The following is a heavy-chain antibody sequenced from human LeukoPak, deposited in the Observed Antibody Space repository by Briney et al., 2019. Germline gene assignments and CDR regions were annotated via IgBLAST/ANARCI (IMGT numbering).Heavy chain of an antibody. V-gene: IGHV3-23*01. J-gene: IGHJ4*02. CDR2: ISGSGGST. CDR3: AKRPLYYYDSSVYFDY. D-gene: IGHD3-22*01. CDR1: GFTFSSYA. Sequence: GGSLRLSCAASGFTFSSYAMSWVRQAPGKGLEWVSAISGSGGSTYYADSVKGRFTISRDNSKSTLYLQMNSLRAEDTAVYYCAKRPLYYYDSSVYFDYWGQGTLVTVSS.